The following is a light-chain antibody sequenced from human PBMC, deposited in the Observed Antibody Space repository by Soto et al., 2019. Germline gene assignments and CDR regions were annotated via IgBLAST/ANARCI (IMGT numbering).Light chain of an antibody. Sequence: DIVMTQSPDSLAVSLGERATINCKSSQSVLYSSNNKNHLAWYQQKSGQPPKLLIYWASTRESGVPDRFRGSGSGTDFTLTISSLQAEDLAVYYCQQYYSTPWTFGQGTKLEIK. J-gene: IGKJ1*01. CDR2: WAS. V-gene: IGKV4-1*01. CDR1: QSVLYSSNNKNH. CDR3: QQYYSTPWT.